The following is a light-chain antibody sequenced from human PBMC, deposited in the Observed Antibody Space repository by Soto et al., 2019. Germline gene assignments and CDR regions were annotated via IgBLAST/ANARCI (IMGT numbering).Light chain of an antibody. CDR2: RNN. J-gene: IGLJ3*02. Sequence: QSVLTQPASASGPPGQRVSISCSGSSSNIGSNYVYWYQHLPGTAPKLLMYRNNQRPSGVPDRFSGSKSGTSASLAISGLQSEDEADYYCAAWDDSLRGRVFGGGTQLTVL. V-gene: IGLV1-47*01. CDR3: AAWDDSLRGRV. CDR1: SSNIGSNY.